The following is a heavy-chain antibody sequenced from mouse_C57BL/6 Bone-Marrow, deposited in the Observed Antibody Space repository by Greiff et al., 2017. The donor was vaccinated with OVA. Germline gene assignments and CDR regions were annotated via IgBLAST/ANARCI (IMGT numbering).Heavy chain of an antibody. J-gene: IGHJ3*01. V-gene: IGHV7-1*01. CDR1: GFTFSDFY. Sequence: DVHLVESGGGLVQSGRSLRLSCATSGFTFSDFYMEWVRQAPGKGLEWIAASRNKANDYTTEYSASVKGRFIVSRDTSQSILYLQMNALRAEDTAIYYCARDTYYYGSSFPFAYWGQGTLVTVSA. CDR3: ARDTYYYGSSFPFAY. D-gene: IGHD1-1*01. CDR2: SRNKANDYTT.